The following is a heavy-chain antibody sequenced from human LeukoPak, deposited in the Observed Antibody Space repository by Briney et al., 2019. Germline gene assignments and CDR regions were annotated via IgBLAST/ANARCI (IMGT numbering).Heavy chain of an antibody. V-gene: IGHV3-23*01. CDR1: GFTFNSYA. J-gene: IGHJ1*01. D-gene: IGHD1-26*01. Sequence: GGSLRLSCVASGFTFNSYAMSWVRQAPGKGLEWVSAVTGSGDSTHYADSVKGRFTISRDNSKSTLYLQMNSLRAEDTAVYYCADQYGGSYQYFRHWGQGTLVTVSS. CDR3: ADQYGGSYQYFRH. CDR2: VTGSGDST.